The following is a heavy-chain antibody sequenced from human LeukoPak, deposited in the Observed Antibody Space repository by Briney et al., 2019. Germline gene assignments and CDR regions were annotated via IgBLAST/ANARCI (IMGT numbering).Heavy chain of an antibody. CDR3: ARRAGAYSHPYDY. CDR2: IYSDNT. V-gene: IGHV3-53*01. D-gene: IGHD4/OR15-4a*01. Sequence: GGSLRLSCTVSGFTVSSNSMSWVRQAPGKGLEWVSFIYSDNTHYSDSVKGRFTISIDNSKNTLYLQMNSLRAEHTAVYYCARRAGAYSHPYDYWGQGTLVTVSS. J-gene: IGHJ4*02. CDR1: GFTVSSNS.